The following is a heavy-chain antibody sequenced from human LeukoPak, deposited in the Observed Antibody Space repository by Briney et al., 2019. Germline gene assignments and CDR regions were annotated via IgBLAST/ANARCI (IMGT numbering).Heavy chain of an antibody. CDR3: ARTNWKDY. J-gene: IGHJ4*02. CDR1: GFTFSSYE. D-gene: IGHD1-1*01. Sequence: PGGSLRLSCAASGFTFSSYEMNWVRQAPGKGLEWVSYISSSGTTIYYADSVKGRFTISRDNAKNSLYLQSNSLRAEDTAIYYCARTNWKDYWGQGTLVTVSS. CDR2: ISSSGTTI. V-gene: IGHV3-48*03.